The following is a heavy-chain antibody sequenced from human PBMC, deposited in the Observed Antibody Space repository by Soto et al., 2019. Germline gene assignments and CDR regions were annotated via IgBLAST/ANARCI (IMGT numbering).Heavy chain of an antibody. CDR1: GADINSGGFT. Sequence: LTLTCSVSGADINSGGFTWTWIRQHAGKGLECLGYISHSGSTDYNPSLKSRLSISGDTSKNHFSLTLTSVTAADAAVYYCATIGVSGYLAVWGQGTTVTVSS. V-gene: IGHV4-31*03. CDR2: ISHSGST. J-gene: IGHJ6*02. CDR3: ATIGVSGYLAV. D-gene: IGHD3-16*02.